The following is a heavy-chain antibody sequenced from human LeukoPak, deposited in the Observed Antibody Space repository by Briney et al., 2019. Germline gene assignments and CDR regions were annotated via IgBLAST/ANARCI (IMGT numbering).Heavy chain of an antibody. J-gene: IGHJ4*02. V-gene: IGHV3-48*01. CDR2: ISSSSSTI. CDR1: GFTFSSYS. D-gene: IGHD1-7*01. CDR3: ARGDNWNYVGYFDY. Sequence: GGSLRLSCAASGFTFSSYSMNWVRQAPGKGLEWVSYISSSSSTINYADSVKGRFTISRDNAKNSLYLQMNSLRAEDTAVYYCARGDNWNYVGYFDYWGQGTLVTVSS.